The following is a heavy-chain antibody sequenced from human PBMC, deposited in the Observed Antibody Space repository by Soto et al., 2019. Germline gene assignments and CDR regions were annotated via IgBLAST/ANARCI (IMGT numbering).Heavy chain of an antibody. CDR1: GFTFSSYW. V-gene: IGHV3-7*01. CDR2: IKQDGSEK. Sequence: GGSLRLSCVASGFTFSSYWMSWVRQAPGKGLEWVANIKQDGSEKYYVDSVKGRFTISRDNAKDSHYLQTTSLSVEDTAVYYCARERAAAGTGFYFYYYMDVWGKGTTVTVSS. D-gene: IGHD6-13*01. CDR3: ARERAAAGTGFYFYYYMDV. J-gene: IGHJ6*03.